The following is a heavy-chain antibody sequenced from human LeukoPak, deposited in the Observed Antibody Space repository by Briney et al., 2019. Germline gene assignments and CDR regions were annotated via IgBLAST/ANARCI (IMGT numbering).Heavy chain of an antibody. V-gene: IGHV3-7*01. J-gene: IGHJ5*02. D-gene: IGHD2/OR15-2a*01. Sequence: PGGSLRLSCEASGFTFGRDWMSWVRQAPGKGLEWLATIKFDESETYYVDSVKGRFAVSRDNGKNSLFLQMSSLRVEDTALYFCAKWDFFGDYFTFDPRGQGVLVIVSS. CDR2: IKFDESET. CDR3: AKWDFFGDYFTFDP. CDR1: GFTFGRDW.